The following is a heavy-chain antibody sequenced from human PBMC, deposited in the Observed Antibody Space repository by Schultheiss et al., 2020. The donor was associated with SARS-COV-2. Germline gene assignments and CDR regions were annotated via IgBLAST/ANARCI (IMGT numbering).Heavy chain of an antibody. CDR1: GFTFDDYA. J-gene: IGHJ6*02. Sequence: GGSLRLSCAASGFTFDDYAMHWVRQAPGEGLEWVSGISWNSGSIGYADSVKGRFTISRDNAKNSLYLQMNSLRGEDTALYYCAKGGPGGGDLYYYYGMDVWGQGTTVTVSS. CDR3: AKGGPGGGDLYYYYGMDV. D-gene: IGHD2-21*02. CDR2: ISWNSGSI. V-gene: IGHV3-9*01.